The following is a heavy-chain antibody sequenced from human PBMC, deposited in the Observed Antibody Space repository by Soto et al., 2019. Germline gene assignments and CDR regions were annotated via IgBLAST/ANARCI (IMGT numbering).Heavy chain of an antibody. CDR1: GFTFSSHS. D-gene: IGHD6-19*01. Sequence: GGSLRLSCAASGFTFSSHSMNWVRQAPGKGLEWVSSITSSSSYINYADSVKGRFTISRDNAKTSLYLQMNSLRAEDTAVYYCAREPGVSSGWYVDYWGQGTLVTVSS. V-gene: IGHV3-21*01. J-gene: IGHJ4*02. CDR3: AREPGVSSGWYVDY. CDR2: ITSSSSYI.